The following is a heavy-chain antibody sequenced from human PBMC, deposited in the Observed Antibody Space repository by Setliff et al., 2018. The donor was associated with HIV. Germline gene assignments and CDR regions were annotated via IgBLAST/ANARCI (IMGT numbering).Heavy chain of an antibody. V-gene: IGHV1-8*02. CDR1: GYTFTNYD. Sequence: GASVKVSCKASGYTFTNYDINWVRQATGQGLEWMGWMNPNSGNTGYAQKFQGRVTMTRNTSISTAYMELSSLRSEDTVMYYCARFSYGSVWPETDYWGQGTLVTVSS. D-gene: IGHD6-25*01. CDR3: ARFSYGSVWPETDY. J-gene: IGHJ4*02. CDR2: MNPNSGNT.